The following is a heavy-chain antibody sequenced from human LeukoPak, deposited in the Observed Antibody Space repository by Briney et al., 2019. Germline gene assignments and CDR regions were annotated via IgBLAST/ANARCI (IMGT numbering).Heavy chain of an antibody. V-gene: IGHV1-69*13. D-gene: IGHD1-7*01. J-gene: IGHJ3*02. CDR3: ARDIPSGLELPADAFDI. CDR2: IIPIFGTA. Sequence: SVKVSCKASGGTFSSYAISWVRQAPGQGLEWMGGIIPIFGTANYAQKFQGKVTITADESTSTAYMELSSLRSEDTAVYYCARDIPSGLELPADAFDIWGQGTMVTVSS. CDR1: GGTFSSYA.